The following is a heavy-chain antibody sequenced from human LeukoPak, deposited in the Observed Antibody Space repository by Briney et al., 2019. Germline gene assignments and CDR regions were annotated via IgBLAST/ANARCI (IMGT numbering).Heavy chain of an antibody. D-gene: IGHD3-22*01. CDR3: ARDSVHSSGYYQRMGNAFDI. Sequence: GGSLRLSCAASGFTFSSYSMNWVRQAPGKGLERVSSISSSSSYIYYADSVKGRFTISRDNAKNSLYLQMNSLRAEDTAVYYCARDSVHSSGYYQRMGNAFDIWGQGTMVTVSS. J-gene: IGHJ3*02. CDR2: ISSSSSYI. CDR1: GFTFSSYS. V-gene: IGHV3-21*01.